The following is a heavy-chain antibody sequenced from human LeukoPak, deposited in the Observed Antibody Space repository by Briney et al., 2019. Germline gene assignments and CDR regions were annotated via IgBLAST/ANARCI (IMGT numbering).Heavy chain of an antibody. CDR3: AGSYSSGYYYVEHAFDI. J-gene: IGHJ3*02. V-gene: IGHV4-59*08. D-gene: IGHD3-22*01. CDR1: GGSISSYY. Sequence: SEPLSLTCTVAGGSISSYYWSWLRQPPGKGLEWLGYIYYSGSTNYNTSLKSRVTISVDTSKNQLSRKLSSVTAADTAVYYGAGSYSSGYYYVEHAFDIWGQGTMVTVSS. CDR2: IYYSGST.